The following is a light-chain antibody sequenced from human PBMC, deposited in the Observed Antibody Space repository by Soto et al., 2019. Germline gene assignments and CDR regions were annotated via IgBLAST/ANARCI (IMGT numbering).Light chain of an antibody. CDR3: QQYGSSGT. J-gene: IGKJ1*01. CDR1: QSVGSN. CDR2: GAS. Sequence: ELVMTQSPATLSVSPGERVTLSCRARQSVGSNLAWYQQKPGQAPRLLIYGASNRATGIPDRFSGSGPGTDFTLTISRLEPEDFAVYYCQQYGSSGTFGQGTKVDIK. V-gene: IGKV3-20*01.